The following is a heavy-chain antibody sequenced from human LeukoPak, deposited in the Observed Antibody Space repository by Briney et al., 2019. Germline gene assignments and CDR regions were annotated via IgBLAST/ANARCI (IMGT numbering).Heavy chain of an antibody. Sequence: SETLSLTCTVPGGSISSYYWSWIRQPPGKGLEWIGYIYYSGSTNYNPSLKSRVTISVDTSKNQFSLKLSSVTAADTAVYYCAKGESLDIWGQGTMVTVSS. V-gene: IGHV4-59*08. CDR3: AKGESLDI. CDR2: IYYSGST. J-gene: IGHJ3*02. CDR1: GGSISSYY.